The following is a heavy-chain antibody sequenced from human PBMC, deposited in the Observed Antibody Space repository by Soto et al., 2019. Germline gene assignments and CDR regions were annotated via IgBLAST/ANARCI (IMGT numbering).Heavy chain of an antibody. CDR1: GFTFSDYY. CDR2: ISSSGSTI. D-gene: IGHD3-3*01. Sequence: QVQLVESGGGLVKPGGSLRLSCAASGFTFSDYYMSWIRQAPGKGLEGVSYISSSGSTIYYADSVKGRFTISRDNAKNSLYLQMNSLRAEDTAVYYCARRHVKPDFWSGYYLYYYYYMDVWGKGTTVTVSS. CDR3: ARRHVKPDFWSGYYLYYYYYMDV. J-gene: IGHJ6*03. V-gene: IGHV3-11*01.